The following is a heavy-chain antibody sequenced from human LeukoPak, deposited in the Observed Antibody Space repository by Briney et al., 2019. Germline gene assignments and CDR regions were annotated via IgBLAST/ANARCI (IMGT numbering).Heavy chain of an antibody. CDR3: ARPAYSSSWYPFQH. J-gene: IGHJ1*01. CDR2: IYYSGST. Sequence: PSETLSLTCTVSGGSISSYYWSWIRQPPGKGLEWIGYIYYSGSTNYNPSLKSRVTISVDTSKNQFSLKLSSVTAADTAVYYCARPAYSSSWYPFQHWGQGTLVTVSS. D-gene: IGHD6-13*01. V-gene: IGHV4-59*08. CDR1: GGSISSYY.